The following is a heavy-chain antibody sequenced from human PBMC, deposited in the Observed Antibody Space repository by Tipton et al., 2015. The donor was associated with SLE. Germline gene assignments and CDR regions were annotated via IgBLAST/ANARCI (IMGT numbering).Heavy chain of an antibody. V-gene: IGHV4-34*01. CDR1: GGSFSGYY. Sequence: TLSLTCAVYGGSFSGYYWSWVRQPPGKGLEWIGEINHIGSTNYNPSLKSRVTVSVDTSKNQVSLNLTSVTAADTAVYYCARVRGSYRGFHWFDPWGQGTLVTVSS. CDR3: ARVRGSYRGFHWFDP. CDR2: INHIGST. D-gene: IGHD1-26*01. J-gene: IGHJ5*02.